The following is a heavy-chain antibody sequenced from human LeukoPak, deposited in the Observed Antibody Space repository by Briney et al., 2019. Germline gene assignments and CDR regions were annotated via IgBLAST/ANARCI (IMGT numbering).Heavy chain of an antibody. CDR2: LYTGGSI. CDR3: ARDRVGSGRGYYFDY. J-gene: IGHJ4*02. CDR1: GFTFSSSA. V-gene: IGHV3-66*01. D-gene: IGHD3-10*01. Sequence: GSLRLSCAASGFTFSSSAMTWVRHTPGKGLEWVSILYTGGSIYYADSVKGRFTISRDNSKNTLYLQMNSLRAEDTAVYYCARDRVGSGRGYYFDYWGQGTLVTVSS.